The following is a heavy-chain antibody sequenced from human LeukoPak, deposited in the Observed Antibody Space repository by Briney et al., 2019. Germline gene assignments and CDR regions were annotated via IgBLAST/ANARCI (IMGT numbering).Heavy chain of an antibody. D-gene: IGHD3-10*01. CDR2: IKEDGSEK. Sequence: PGGSLRLSCTASGFIFRTSWMSWVRQPPGKGLEWVANIKEDGSEKNYVDSVKGRFTISRDNAKNSLYLQMNSLRAEDTAVYYCARDIRGGYFDYWGQGTLVTVSS. CDR1: GFIFRTSW. J-gene: IGHJ4*02. CDR3: ARDIRGGYFDY. V-gene: IGHV3-7*04.